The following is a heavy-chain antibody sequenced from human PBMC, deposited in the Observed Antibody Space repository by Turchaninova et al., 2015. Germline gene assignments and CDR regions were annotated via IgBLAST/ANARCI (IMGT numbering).Heavy chain of an antibody. V-gene: IGHV3-49*05. Sequence: VQLVESGGGLVKPGRSLRLSCAASGFPFGDYTMSWFRKAPGKGREWGGLMRSKILGGAIESAASVIGEFPIAREDSTVSAFLQMKSLKPEDTAVYYWARSPLCGRTSCYGLDYWGQGTPVTVSS. J-gene: IGHJ4*02. CDR1: GFPFGDYT. D-gene: IGHD2-2*01. CDR3: ARSPLCGRTSCYGLDY. CDR2: MRSKILGGAI.